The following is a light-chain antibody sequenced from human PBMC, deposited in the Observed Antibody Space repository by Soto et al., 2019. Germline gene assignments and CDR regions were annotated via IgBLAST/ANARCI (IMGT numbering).Light chain of an antibody. Sequence: EIVLTQSPATLSLSPGERATLACRASQSVSSYLAWYQQKPGQAPRLLIYDASNRATGIPDRASGSGSGTDVTLTISSLEPEDFAVYYCQQRRSWQVTFGQGTRLEIK. J-gene: IGKJ5*01. CDR3: QQRRSWQVT. CDR2: DAS. CDR1: QSVSSY. V-gene: IGKV3-11*01.